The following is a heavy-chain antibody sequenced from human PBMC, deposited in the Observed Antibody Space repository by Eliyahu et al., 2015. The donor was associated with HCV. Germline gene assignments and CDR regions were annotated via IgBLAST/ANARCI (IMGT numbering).Heavy chain of an antibody. Sequence: QVQLVQSGAEVKKPGASVKVSCKASGYTFTNYYIHWVRQAPGQGLEWMGWINPNSGGTNSAQTFQGRVTMTRDTSISTAYMELSRLRSDDTAVYYCARDRGDCTRTSCSYNWFDPWGQGTLVTVSS. CDR1: GYTFTNYY. J-gene: IGHJ5*02. V-gene: IGHV1-2*02. D-gene: IGHD2-2*01. CDR2: INPNSGGT. CDR3: ARDRGDCTRTSCSYNWFDP.